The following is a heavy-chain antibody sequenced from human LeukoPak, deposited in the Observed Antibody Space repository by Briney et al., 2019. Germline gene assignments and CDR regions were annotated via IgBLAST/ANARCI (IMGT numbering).Heavy chain of an antibody. CDR3: ARASGGRGNYALDY. CDR1: GVSVSSGSYY. J-gene: IGHJ4*02. CDR2: IYYSGST. Sequence: RASETLSLTCAVSGVSVSSGSYYWSWLRQPPGKGLDWIGYIYYSGSTKYNPSLKSRVTISADTSKNQFSLKLSSVTAADTAVYYCARASGGRGNYALDYWGQGTLVTVSS. D-gene: IGHD1-26*01. V-gene: IGHV4-61*01.